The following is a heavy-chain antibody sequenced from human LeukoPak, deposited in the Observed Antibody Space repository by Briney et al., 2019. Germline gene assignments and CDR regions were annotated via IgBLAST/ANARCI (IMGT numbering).Heavy chain of an antibody. CDR2: IYYSGST. D-gene: IGHD3-22*01. CDR3: ARHYYDSSGYLDNAFDI. Sequence: SETLSLTCVVSGGFLSSYCWSCVREPLGEGLEWGGYIYYSGSTNYNPSLKSRVTISVDTSKNQFSLKLSSVTAADTAVYYCARHYYDSSGYLDNAFDIWGQGTMVTVSS. V-gene: IGHV4-59*08. J-gene: IGHJ3*02. CDR1: GGFLSSYC.